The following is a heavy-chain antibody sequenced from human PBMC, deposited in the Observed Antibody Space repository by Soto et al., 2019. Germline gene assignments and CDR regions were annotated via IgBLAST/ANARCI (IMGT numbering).Heavy chain of an antibody. Sequence: SETLSLTCAVYGGSFSGYYWSWIRQPPGKGLEWIGEINHSGSTNYNPSLKSRVTISVDTSKNQFSLKLSSVTAADTAVYYCARGLSRQYYGSGSRPNYYVDVWGKGTTVTVSS. CDR1: GGSFSGYY. J-gene: IGHJ6*03. D-gene: IGHD3-10*01. CDR3: ARGLSRQYYGSGSRPNYYVDV. V-gene: IGHV4-34*01. CDR2: INHSGST.